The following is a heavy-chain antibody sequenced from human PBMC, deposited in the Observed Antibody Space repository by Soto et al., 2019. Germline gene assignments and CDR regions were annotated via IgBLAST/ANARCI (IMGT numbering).Heavy chain of an antibody. CDR2: ISGSGGST. Sequence: SLRLSCAASGFTFSSYAMSWVRQAPGKGLEWVSAISGSGGSTYYADSVKGRFTISRDNSKNTLYLQMNSLRAEDTAVYYCAKSLDAGPSYYYMDGWGKGTTVTVSS. D-gene: IGHD3-9*01. CDR1: GFTFSSYA. V-gene: IGHV3-23*01. J-gene: IGHJ6*03. CDR3: AKSLDAGPSYYYMDG.